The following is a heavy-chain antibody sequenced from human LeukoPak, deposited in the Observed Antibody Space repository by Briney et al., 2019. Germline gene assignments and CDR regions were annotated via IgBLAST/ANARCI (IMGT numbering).Heavy chain of an antibody. CDR1: GFTFSSYA. D-gene: IGHD3-10*01. Sequence: GGALRLSCAASGFTFSSYAMSWVRPTPGKGLEWVSAISDSGTGTYYQDYGKARFTISRDNSKNTLYMQMNSLRAEDTAVYYCAKAPTNIWFGENLDFRGQGTLVTVSS. V-gene: IGHV3-23*01. CDR2: ISDSGTGT. CDR3: AKAPTNIWFGENLDF. J-gene: IGHJ4*02.